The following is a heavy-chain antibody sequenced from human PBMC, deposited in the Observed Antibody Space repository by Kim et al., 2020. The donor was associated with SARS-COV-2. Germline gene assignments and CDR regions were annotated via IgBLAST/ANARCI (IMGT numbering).Heavy chain of an antibody. CDR3: ARESGYSGYDYGALPYYYYGMDV. CDR2: IYYSGST. CDR1: GGSISSYY. D-gene: IGHD5-12*01. J-gene: IGHJ6*02. V-gene: IGHV4-59*13. Sequence: SETLSLTCTVSGGSISSYYWSWIRQPPGKGLEWIGYIYYSGSTNYNPSLKSRVTISVDTSKNQFSLKLSSVTAADTAVYYCARESGYSGYDYGALPYYYYGMDVWGQGTTVTVSS.